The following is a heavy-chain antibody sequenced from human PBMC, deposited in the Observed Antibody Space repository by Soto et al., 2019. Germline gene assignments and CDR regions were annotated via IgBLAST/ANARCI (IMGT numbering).Heavy chain of an antibody. V-gene: IGHV4-31*01. Sequence: QVQLQESGPGLVKPSQTLSLNCTVSCGSINRERSYWSWIRQSPGRGLEWIGYISNHGITWYNQSLHSLVFISLYKSKGHFSEEVRSVTAAGTAFYFCARGEIVMVDWGHGAMVTVSS. CDR1: CGSINRERSY. J-gene: IGHJ4*01. CDR3: ARGEIVMVD. D-gene: IGHD3-22*01. CDR2: ISNHGIT.